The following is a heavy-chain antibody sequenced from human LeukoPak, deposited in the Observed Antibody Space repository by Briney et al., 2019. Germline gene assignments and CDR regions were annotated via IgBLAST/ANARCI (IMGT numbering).Heavy chain of an antibody. CDR1: GGSLSSYY. CDR2: IYYSGTT. D-gene: IGHD6-6*01. Sequence: SETLSLTCTVSGGSLSSYYWSWIRQPPGKGLEWIGYIYYSGTTNYNPSLKSRVTISVDTSTNQFSLKLSSVTTADTAVYYCVREIAARAFDYWGQGTLVTVPS. CDR3: VREIAARAFDY. J-gene: IGHJ4*02. V-gene: IGHV4-59*01.